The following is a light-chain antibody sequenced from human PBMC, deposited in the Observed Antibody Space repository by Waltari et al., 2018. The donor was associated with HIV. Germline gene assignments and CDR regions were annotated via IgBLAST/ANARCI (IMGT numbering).Light chain of an antibody. J-gene: IGKJ1*01. CDR2: GTS. CDR3: QHFGTSRWT. Sequence: EVVLTQSPGTLSLSPGDRVTLSCRASQTVSSSYLAWYQQKPGQGPRLLISGTSSRATGIPDRFSGSGSGTDFTLTISRLEPEDFAVYYCQHFGTSRWTFGPGTKVEIK. V-gene: IGKV3-20*01. CDR1: QTVSSSY.